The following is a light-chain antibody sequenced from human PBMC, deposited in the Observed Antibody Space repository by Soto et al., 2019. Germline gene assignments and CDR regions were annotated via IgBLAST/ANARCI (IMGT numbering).Light chain of an antibody. CDR2: EVS. Sequence: QSSLTQPASESGSVGQSVTISCTGTSSDVGAYNYVSWYQQHPGKAPKLMIYEVSKRPSGVPDRFSGSKSGYTASLTFSGLQAEDEADYYCSSYAGTTNYVFGSGTKVTVL. J-gene: IGLJ1*01. V-gene: IGLV2-8*01. CDR1: SSDVGAYNY. CDR3: SSYAGTTNYV.